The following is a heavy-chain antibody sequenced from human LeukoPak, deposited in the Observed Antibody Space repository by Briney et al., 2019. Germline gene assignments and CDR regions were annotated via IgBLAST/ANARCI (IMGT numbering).Heavy chain of an antibody. V-gene: IGHV4-59*04. CDR2: IYHSGST. CDR3: TGGGLVRGVTHWFAP. D-gene: IGHD3-10*01. J-gene: IGHJ5*02. CDR1: GGSISSYY. Sequence: SETLSLTCTVSGGSISSYYWGWIRQPPGKGLEWIGSIYHSGSTYYNPSLKSRVTISVDTSKNQFSLQLDSVTPEDTAVYYCTGGGLVRGVTHWFAPWSQGTLVTVSS.